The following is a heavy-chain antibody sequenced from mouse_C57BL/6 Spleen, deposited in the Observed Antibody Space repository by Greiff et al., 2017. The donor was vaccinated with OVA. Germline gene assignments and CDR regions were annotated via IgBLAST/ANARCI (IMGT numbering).Heavy chain of an antibody. V-gene: IGHV1-52*01. CDR1: GYTFTSYW. Sequence: QVQLQQSGAELVRPGSSVKLSCKASGYTFTSYWMHWVKQRPIQGLEWIGNIDPSDSETHYNQKFKDKATLTVDKSSSTAYMQLSSLTSEDSAVYYCARGVHYYGSSYDYYAMDYWGQGTSVTVSS. CDR3: ARGVHYYGSSYDYYAMDY. D-gene: IGHD1-1*01. J-gene: IGHJ4*01. CDR2: IDPSDSET.